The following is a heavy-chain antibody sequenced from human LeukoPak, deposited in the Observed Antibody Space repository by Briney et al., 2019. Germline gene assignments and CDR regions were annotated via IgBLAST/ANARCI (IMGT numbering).Heavy chain of an antibody. CDR2: INHNGNVN. Sequence: GGSLRLSCAASGFTFSSYWMNWARQAPGKGLEWVASINHNGNVNYYVDSVKGRLTISRDNAKNSLYLQMSNLRAADTGVTVCARGGGLDVWGQGATVTVSS. J-gene: IGHJ6*02. CDR3: ARGGGLDV. D-gene: IGHD3-16*01. CDR1: GFTFSSYW. V-gene: IGHV3-7*03.